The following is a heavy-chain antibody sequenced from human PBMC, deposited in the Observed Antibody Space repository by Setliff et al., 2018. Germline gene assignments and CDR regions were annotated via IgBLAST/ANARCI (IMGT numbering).Heavy chain of an antibody. CDR1: GYTFTSYG. V-gene: IGHV1-18*01. CDR3: ARANDYSSGWYFYYYGMDV. CDR2: ISAYNGNT. D-gene: IGHD6-19*01. J-gene: IGHJ6*02. Sequence: GASVKVSCKASGYTFTSYGISWVRQAPGQGLKWMGWISAYNGNTNYAQKLQGRVTMTTDTSTSTAYMELRSLRSDDTAVYYCARANDYSSGWYFYYYGMDVWGQGTTGTV.